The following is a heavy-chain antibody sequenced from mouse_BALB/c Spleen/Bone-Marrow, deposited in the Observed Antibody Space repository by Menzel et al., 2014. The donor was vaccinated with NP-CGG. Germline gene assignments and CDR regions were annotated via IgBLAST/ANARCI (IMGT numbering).Heavy chain of an antibody. V-gene: IGHV1-82*01. D-gene: IGHD2-1*01. CDR2: IYPGDGDT. Sequence: QVQLQQSGPELVKPGASVKISCKASGYAFSSSWMNWVKQRPGQGLEWIGRIYPGDGDTNYNGKFKGKATLTADKSSSTAYMQLSSLTSVDSAVYFCARGGNSWYFDVWGAGTTVTASS. J-gene: IGHJ1*01. CDR1: GYAFSSSW. CDR3: ARGGNSWYFDV.